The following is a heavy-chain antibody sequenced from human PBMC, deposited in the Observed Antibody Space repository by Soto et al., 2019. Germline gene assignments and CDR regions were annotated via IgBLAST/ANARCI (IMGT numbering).Heavy chain of an antibody. J-gene: IGHJ4*02. CDR3: ARRIVGVTALDY. D-gene: IGHD2-21*02. CDR1: GYTFTSYA. CDR2: INAGNGNT. Sequence: QFQLVQSGAQETKPGASVKVSCKESGYTFTSYAMHWFRQAPVQRLEWMGWINAGNGNTKYSQKFQGRVTITRDTSARTADMALSSLRSEDTAVYYFARRIVGVTALDYWGQGTLVTVSS. V-gene: IGHV1-3*05.